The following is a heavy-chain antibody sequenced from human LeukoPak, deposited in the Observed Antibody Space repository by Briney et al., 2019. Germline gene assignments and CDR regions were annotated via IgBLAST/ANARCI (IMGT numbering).Heavy chain of an antibody. V-gene: IGHV1-8*01. D-gene: IGHD2-2*01. Sequence: ASVKVSCKASGYTFTSFDINWVRQATGQGLEWMGWMNPNSGNTGYAQKFQGRVTMTRNTSISTAYMELSSLRSEDTAVYYCARVSVIDERDIVVVPAAMDYYYYYYMDVWGKGTTVTVSS. CDR1: GYTFTSFD. CDR2: MNPNSGNT. CDR3: ARVSVIDERDIVVVPAAMDYYYYYYMDV. J-gene: IGHJ6*03.